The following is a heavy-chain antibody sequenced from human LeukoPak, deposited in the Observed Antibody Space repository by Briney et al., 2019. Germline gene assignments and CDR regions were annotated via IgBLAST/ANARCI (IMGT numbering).Heavy chain of an antibody. D-gene: IGHD6-13*01. CDR2: TYTDGTT. Sequence: GGSLRLSCAASGVTVNNIYMSWVRQAPGKGPEWVSVTYTDGTTYYADSVKGRFTISRDNGKNTLYLQMNTLRAEDTAVYYCARGILAAGTFDCWGQGTLVTVSS. V-gene: IGHV3-66*01. CDR1: GVTVNNIY. J-gene: IGHJ4*02. CDR3: ARGILAAGTFDC.